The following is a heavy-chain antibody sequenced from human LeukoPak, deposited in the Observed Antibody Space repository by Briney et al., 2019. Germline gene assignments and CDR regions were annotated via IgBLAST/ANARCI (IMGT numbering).Heavy chain of an antibody. J-gene: IGHJ4*02. CDR1: GYTFTSYG. CDR2: ISAYNGNT. D-gene: IGHD3-22*01. Sequence: ASVKVSCKASGYTFTSYGISWVRQAPGQGLEWMGWISAYNGNTNYAQKLQGRVTMTTDTSTSTAYMELRSLRSDDTAVYYWAREGDPSGYYYVDYWGQGTLVTVSS. V-gene: IGHV1-18*01. CDR3: AREGDPSGYYYVDY.